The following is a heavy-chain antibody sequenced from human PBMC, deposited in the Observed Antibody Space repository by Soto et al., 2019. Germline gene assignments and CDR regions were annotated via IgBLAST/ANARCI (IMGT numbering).Heavy chain of an antibody. J-gene: IGHJ4*02. CDR2: ISAYNGNT. CDR1: GYTFSSYG. Sequence: QVQLVQSGAEVKKPGASVKVSCKASGYTFSSYGISWVRQAPGQGLEWMGWISAYNGNTNYAQKFQGRVTMTTDTSTSTAYMEVRSLRSDDTAVYYRARSIAAAVDLDYWGQGTLVTVSS. V-gene: IGHV1-18*01. D-gene: IGHD6-13*01. CDR3: ARSIAAAVDLDY.